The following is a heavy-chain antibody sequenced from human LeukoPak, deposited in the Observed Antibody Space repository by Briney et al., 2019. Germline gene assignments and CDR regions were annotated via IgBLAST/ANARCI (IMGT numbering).Heavy chain of an antibody. Sequence: SETLSPTCTVSGGSISSYYCSWIRQPPGKGLEWIGYIYYSGSTNYNPSLKSRVTISVDTSKNQFSLKLSSVTAADTAVYYCAREVEGYCSGGSCYQSRYYYYYYMHVWGKGTTVTVSS. D-gene: IGHD2-15*01. J-gene: IGHJ6*03. V-gene: IGHV4-59*01. CDR2: IYYSGST. CDR3: AREVEGYCSGGSCYQSRYYYYYYMHV. CDR1: GGSISSYY.